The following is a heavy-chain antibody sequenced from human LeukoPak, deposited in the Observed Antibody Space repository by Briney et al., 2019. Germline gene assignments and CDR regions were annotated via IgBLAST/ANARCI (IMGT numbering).Heavy chain of an antibody. D-gene: IGHD6-19*01. J-gene: IGHJ4*02. Sequence: GGSLRLSCVASGFTLSRYAMSWVRQAPGKGLEWVSVIYSGGSTYYADSVKGRFTISRDNSKNTLYLQMNSLRAEDTAVYYCVRDSRYNSGWFFDYWGQGTLVTVSS. V-gene: IGHV3-53*01. CDR1: GFTLSRYA. CDR2: IYSGGST. CDR3: VRDSRYNSGWFFDY.